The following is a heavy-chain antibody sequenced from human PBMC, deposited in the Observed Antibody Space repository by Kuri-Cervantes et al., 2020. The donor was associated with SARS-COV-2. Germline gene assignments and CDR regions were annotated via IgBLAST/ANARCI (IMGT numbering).Heavy chain of an antibody. CDR1: GCSLSTSGVA. J-gene: IGHJ4*02. D-gene: IGHD3-22*01. Sequence: SGPTLVKPTQTLTLTCTFSGCSLSTSGVAVGWIRQPPGKALEWLALIYWDDDKRYSPSLKSRLTITKDTSRNQVVLTMTNMDPVDTATYYCARTLYDTSAYYFGYWGQGTLVTVSS. CDR3: ARTLYDTSAYYFGY. CDR2: IYWDDDK. V-gene: IGHV2-5*02.